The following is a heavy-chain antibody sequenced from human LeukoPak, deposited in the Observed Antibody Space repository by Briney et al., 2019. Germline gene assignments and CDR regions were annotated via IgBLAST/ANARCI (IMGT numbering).Heavy chain of an antibody. Sequence: SETLSLTCTVSGGSISSYYWSWIRQPPGKGLEWIGYIYYSGSTNYNPSLKSRVTISVDTSKNQFSLKLSSVTAADTAVYYCARERKGVTINWFDPWGQGTLVTVSS. CDR1: GGSISSYY. CDR2: IYYSGST. CDR3: ARERKGVTINWFDP. J-gene: IGHJ5*02. D-gene: IGHD3-10*01. V-gene: IGHV4-59*12.